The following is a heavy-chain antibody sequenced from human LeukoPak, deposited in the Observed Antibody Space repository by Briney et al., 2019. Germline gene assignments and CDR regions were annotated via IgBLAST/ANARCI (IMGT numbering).Heavy chain of an antibody. CDR3: ARVDILTGYYFFDY. J-gene: IGHJ4*02. Sequence: ASVKVSCKASGYTFIKYGISWVRQAPGQGLEWMGWISADNGNTYYTQKFQGRVTFTTDTSTSTAYMELSSLRSDDTAVYFCARVDILTGYYFFDYWGQGTLVTVSS. CDR1: GYTFIKYG. D-gene: IGHD3-9*01. CDR2: ISADNGNT. V-gene: IGHV1-18*01.